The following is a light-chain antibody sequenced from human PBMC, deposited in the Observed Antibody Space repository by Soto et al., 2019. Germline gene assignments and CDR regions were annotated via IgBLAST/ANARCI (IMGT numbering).Light chain of an antibody. J-gene: IGLJ3*02. Sequence: QSVLTQSSSASAALGSSVKLTCTLSSGHSSYIIAWHQQQPGKAPRYLMKLEGSGSYNKGRGVPHRLSGSSSGADRYLTISNLQFEDEADYYCETWDSNTHTVFGGGTKLTVL. CDR3: ETWDSNTHTV. CDR2: LEGSGSY. V-gene: IGLV4-60*02. CDR1: SGHSSYI.